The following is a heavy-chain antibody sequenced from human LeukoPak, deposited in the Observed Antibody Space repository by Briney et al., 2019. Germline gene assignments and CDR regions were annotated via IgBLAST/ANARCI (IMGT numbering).Heavy chain of an antibody. V-gene: IGHV3-33*01. CDR2: IWYDGSNK. CDR3: ARGDYYGSGALDY. D-gene: IGHD3-10*01. Sequence: GGSLRLSCTASRFTFSSYGMHWVRQAPGKGLEWVAVIWYDGSNKYYADSVKGRFTISRDSSKNTLYLQMNSLRAEDTAVYYCARGDYYGSGALDYWGQGTLVTVSS. J-gene: IGHJ4*02. CDR1: RFTFSSYG.